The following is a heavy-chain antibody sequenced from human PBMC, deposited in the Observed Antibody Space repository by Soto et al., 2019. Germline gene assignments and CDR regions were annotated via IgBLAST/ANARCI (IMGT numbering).Heavy chain of an antibody. Sequence: GASVKVSCKVSGYTYTSYAIHWVRQAPGQGLEWMGWVNSGIGNTKYSQRFQGRLTISRDTLELSSLRSEDTAVYYCATSGGYYFPFDYCGQGTLVTFSS. CDR1: GYTYTSYA. D-gene: IGHD3-22*01. CDR2: VNSGIGNT. J-gene: IGHJ4*02. V-gene: IGHV1-3*01. CDR3: ATSGGYYFPFDY.